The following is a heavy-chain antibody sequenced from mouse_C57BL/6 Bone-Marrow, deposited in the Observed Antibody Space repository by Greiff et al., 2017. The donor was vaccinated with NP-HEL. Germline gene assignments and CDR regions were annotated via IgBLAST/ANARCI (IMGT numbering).Heavy chain of an antibody. CDR1: GFTFSSYA. Sequence: DVQLVESGGGLVKPGGSLKLSCAASGFTFSSYAMSWVRQTPEKRLEWVATISDGGSYTYYPDNVKGRFTISRDNAKNNLYLQMSHLKSEDTAMYYCAREVGGAYWGQGTLVTVSA. V-gene: IGHV5-4*01. CDR2: ISDGGSYT. D-gene: IGHD1-1*01. J-gene: IGHJ3*01. CDR3: AREVGGAY.